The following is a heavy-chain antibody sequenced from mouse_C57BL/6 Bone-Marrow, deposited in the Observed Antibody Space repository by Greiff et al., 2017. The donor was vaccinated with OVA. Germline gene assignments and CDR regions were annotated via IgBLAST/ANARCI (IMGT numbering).Heavy chain of an antibody. J-gene: IGHJ3*01. D-gene: IGHD2-3*01. V-gene: IGHV1-64*01. CDR3: ARGGGYYSWFAY. CDR2: IHPNSGST. CDR1: GYTFTSYW. Sequence: QVHVKQPGAELVKPGASVKLSCKASGYTFTSYWMHWVKQRPGPGLEWIGMIHPNSGSTNYNEKFKSKATLTVDKSSSTAYMQLSSLTSEDSAVYYCARGGGYYSWFAYWGQGTLVTVSA.